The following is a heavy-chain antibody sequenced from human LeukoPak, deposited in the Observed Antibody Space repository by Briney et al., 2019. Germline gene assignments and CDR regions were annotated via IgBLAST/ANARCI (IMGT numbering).Heavy chain of an antibody. J-gene: IGHJ5*02. D-gene: IGHD2-15*01. CDR3: ARDLPHPDCSGGSCPNNWFDP. CDR2: ISAYNGNT. Sequence: GASVKVSCKASGYTFTSYGISWVRQAPGQGLEWMGWISAYNGNTNYAQKLQGRVTMTTDTSTSTAYMELRSLRSDDTAVYYCARDLPHPDCSGGSCPNNWFDPWGQGTLVTVSS. CDR1: GYTFTSYG. V-gene: IGHV1-18*01.